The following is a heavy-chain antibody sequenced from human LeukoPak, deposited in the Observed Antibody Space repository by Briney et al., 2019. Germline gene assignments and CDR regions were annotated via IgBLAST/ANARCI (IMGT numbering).Heavy chain of an antibody. CDR1: GFTLTNFD. D-gene: IGHD3-22*01. CDR3: ARGRRGSSGPWSWYLDL. J-gene: IGHJ2*01. Sequence: ASVKVSCKASGFTLTNFDINWLRQPTGQGLDWMEWMNSNSGNTGYAQEFQGRVTMTRDTSIGTAYMELTNLRSEDTAVYYCARGRRGSSGPWSWYLDLWGRGTLVTASS. V-gene: IGHV1-8*01. CDR2: MNSNSGNT.